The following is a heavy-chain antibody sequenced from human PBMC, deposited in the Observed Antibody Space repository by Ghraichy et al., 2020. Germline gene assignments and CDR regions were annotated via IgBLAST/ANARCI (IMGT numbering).Heavy chain of an antibody. J-gene: IGHJ5*02. Sequence: GESLRLSCAASGFTFSSYSMNWVRQAPGKGLEWVSYISSSSSTIYYADSVKGRFTISRDNAKNSLYLQMNSLRAEDTAVYYCARVIGRNWFDPWGQGTLVTVSS. CDR1: GFTFSSYS. CDR2: ISSSSSTI. D-gene: IGHD3-22*01. V-gene: IGHV3-48*01. CDR3: ARVIGRNWFDP.